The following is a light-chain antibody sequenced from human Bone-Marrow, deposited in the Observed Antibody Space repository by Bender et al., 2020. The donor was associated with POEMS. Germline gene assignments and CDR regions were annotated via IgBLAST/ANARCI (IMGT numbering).Light chain of an antibody. V-gene: IGLV2-14*01. CDR2: DIS. Sequence: QSALTQPASVSGSPGQSITISCTGSSSDVGGSKFVSWHQQHPGKAPKVILYDISKRTSGVPDRFSGSKSGNTASLTISGLQAEDEADYYCSSYTATSTFVFGTGTKVTVL. CDR3: SSYTATSTFV. CDR1: SSDVGGSKF. J-gene: IGLJ1*01.